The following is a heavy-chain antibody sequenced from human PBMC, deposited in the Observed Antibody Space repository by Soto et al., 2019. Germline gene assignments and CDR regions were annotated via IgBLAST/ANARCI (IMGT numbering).Heavy chain of an antibody. Sequence: EVQLVESGGGLVQPGGSLKLSCAASGFTFSGSAMHWVRQASGKGLEWVGRIRSKANSYATAYAASVKGRFTISRDDSKNTAYLQMNSLKTEDTAVYYCTRVHGSGWYEDYYYYYYMDVWGKGTTVTVSS. CDR2: IRSKANSYAT. D-gene: IGHD6-19*01. J-gene: IGHJ6*03. CDR1: GFTFSGSA. V-gene: IGHV3-73*01. CDR3: TRVHGSGWYEDYYYYYYMDV.